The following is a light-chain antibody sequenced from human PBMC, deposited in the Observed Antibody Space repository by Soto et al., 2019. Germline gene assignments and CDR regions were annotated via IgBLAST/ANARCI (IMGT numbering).Light chain of an antibody. Sequence: EDVLTQSPGTLSLSPGERATLSCRASQSGGSSYLAWYQQKPGQAPRLLIYDASSRATGIPDRISGSGSGTDFALTISRLEPEDFAVYDCQQYSTSPWTFGQVTRVDIK. CDR1: QSGGSSY. CDR3: QQYSTSPWT. V-gene: IGKV3-20*01. CDR2: DAS. J-gene: IGKJ1*01.